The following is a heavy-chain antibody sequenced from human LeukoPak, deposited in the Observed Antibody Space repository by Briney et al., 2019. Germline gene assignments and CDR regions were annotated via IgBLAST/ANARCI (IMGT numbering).Heavy chain of an antibody. D-gene: IGHD6-13*01. V-gene: IGHV1-2*02. J-gene: IGHJ3*02. Sequence: ASVKVSCKASGYTFTGYYMHWVRQAPGQGLEWMGWINPNSGGTNYAQKFQGRVTTTRDTSISTAYMELSRLRSDDTAVYYCARRPTAAAGIDAFDIWGQGTMVTVSS. CDR1: GYTFTGYY. CDR2: INPNSGGT. CDR3: ARRPTAAAGIDAFDI.